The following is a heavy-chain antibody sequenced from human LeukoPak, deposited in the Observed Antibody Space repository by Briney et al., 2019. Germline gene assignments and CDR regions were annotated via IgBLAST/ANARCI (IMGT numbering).Heavy chain of an antibody. CDR3: ATASSHSSGWSHYGMDV. CDR2: IYYSGST. J-gene: IGHJ6*02. Sequence: SETLSLTCTVSGGSISSSSYYWGWIRQPPGKGLEWIGSIYYSGSTYYNPSLKSRVTISVDTSKNQFSLKLNSVTAADTAVYYCATASSHSSGWSHYGMDVWGQGTTVTVSS. CDR1: GGSISSSSYY. D-gene: IGHD6-19*01. V-gene: IGHV4-39*01.